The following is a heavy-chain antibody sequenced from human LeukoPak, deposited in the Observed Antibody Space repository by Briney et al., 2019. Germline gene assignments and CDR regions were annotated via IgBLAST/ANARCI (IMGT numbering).Heavy chain of an antibody. Sequence: GGSLRLSCAASGFTFSHYAMSWVRQARGKGLEWVSVISGSGGSTYHADSVKGRFTISRDNSNNTLCLQMNSLRAEDTAIYYCAKVRSAVVAAATNYWGQGTLVTVSS. D-gene: IGHD2-15*01. J-gene: IGHJ4*02. V-gene: IGHV3-23*01. CDR3: AKVRSAVVAAATNY. CDR1: GFTFSHYA. CDR2: ISGSGGST.